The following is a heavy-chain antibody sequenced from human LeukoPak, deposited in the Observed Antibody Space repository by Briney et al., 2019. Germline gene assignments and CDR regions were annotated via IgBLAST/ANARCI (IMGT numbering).Heavy chain of an antibody. CDR3: ARDGRGYCSGGSCYHYYGMDV. J-gene: IGHJ6*04. V-gene: IGHV4-59*01. Sequence: SETLSLTCTVSGGSISSYYWSWIRQPPGKGLEWIGYIYYSGSTNYNPSLKSRVTMSVDTSKNQFSLKLSSVTAADTAVYYCARDGRGYCSGGSCYHYYGMDVWGKGTTVTVSS. D-gene: IGHD2-15*01. CDR1: GGSISSYY. CDR2: IYYSGST.